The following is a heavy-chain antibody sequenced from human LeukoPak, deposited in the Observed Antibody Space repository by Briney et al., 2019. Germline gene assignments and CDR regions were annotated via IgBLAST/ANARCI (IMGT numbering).Heavy chain of an antibody. CDR1: GYTFTSYY. D-gene: IGHD6-13*01. V-gene: IGHV1-46*01. J-gene: IGHJ4*02. CDR2: INPSGGST. CDR3: ARDLLSAAGPPFDY. Sequence: ASVKVSCKASGYTFTSYYMHWVRQAPGQGLEWVGIINPSGGSTSYAQKFQGRVTMTRTMSTSTGYMELSSLRSEDTAVYYSARDLLSAAGPPFDYWGQGTLVTVSS.